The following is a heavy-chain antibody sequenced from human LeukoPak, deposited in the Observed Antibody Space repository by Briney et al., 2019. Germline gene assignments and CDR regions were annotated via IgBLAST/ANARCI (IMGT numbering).Heavy chain of an antibody. Sequence: PGGSLRLSCAAPGFTFSDYYMSWIRQAPGKGLEWVSYISTTSSYTNYADSVKGRFTISRDNAKNSLFLQMNSLRAEDTAVYYCARDGERALDIWGQGTMVTVSS. CDR1: GFTFSDYY. V-gene: IGHV3-11*05. CDR2: ISTTSSYT. CDR3: ARDGERALDI. J-gene: IGHJ3*02. D-gene: IGHD1-26*01.